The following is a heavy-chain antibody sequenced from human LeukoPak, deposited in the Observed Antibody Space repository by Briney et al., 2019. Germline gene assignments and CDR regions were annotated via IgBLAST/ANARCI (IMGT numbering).Heavy chain of an antibody. Sequence: SVKVSCKASGGTFTSYAISWVRQAPAQGLEWMGRIIPVLGIANYAQKFQGRVTITADKSTSTAYMELSSLRSEDTAVYYCARPYYSGYDPPKYYYYYYGMDVWGQGTTVTVSS. CDR2: IIPVLGIA. CDR3: ARPYYSGYDPPKYYYYYYGMDV. J-gene: IGHJ6*02. V-gene: IGHV1-69*04. D-gene: IGHD5-12*01. CDR1: GGTFTSYA.